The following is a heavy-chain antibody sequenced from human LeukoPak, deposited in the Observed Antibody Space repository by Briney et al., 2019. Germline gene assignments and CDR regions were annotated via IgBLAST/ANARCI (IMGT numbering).Heavy chain of an antibody. Sequence: GGSLRLSCAPSGFTFSSYWMSWVRQAPGKGLEWVANIKQDGSEKYYVDSVKGRFTISRDNAKNSLYLRMNSLRADDTAAYYCARKAYGLDVWGKGTTVTVSS. V-gene: IGHV3-7*03. CDR3: ARKAYGLDV. J-gene: IGHJ6*04. CDR1: GFTFSSYW. CDR2: IKQDGSEK.